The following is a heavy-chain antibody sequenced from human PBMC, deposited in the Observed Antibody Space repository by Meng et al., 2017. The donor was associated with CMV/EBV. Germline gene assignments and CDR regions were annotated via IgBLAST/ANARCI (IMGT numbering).Heavy chain of an antibody. Sequence: SETLSLTCTVSGGSISSGSYYWSWIRQPPGKGLEWIGYIYYSGSTNYNPSLKSRVTISVDTSKNQFSLKLSSVTAADTAVYYCARTYYYGSGSWDWGQGTLVTVSS. D-gene: IGHD3-10*01. CDR1: GGSISSGSYY. CDR2: IYYSGST. V-gene: IGHV4-61*01. CDR3: ARTYYYGSGSWD. J-gene: IGHJ4*02.